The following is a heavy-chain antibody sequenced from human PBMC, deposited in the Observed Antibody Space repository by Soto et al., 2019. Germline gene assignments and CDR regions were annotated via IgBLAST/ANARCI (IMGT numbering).Heavy chain of an antibody. V-gene: IGHV4-59*12. J-gene: IGHJ6*02. Sequence: SETLSLTCTVAGGSISSYYGSWIRQPPGKGLEWIGYIYYSGSTNYNPSVKGRFTISRDNSKNTLYLQMNSLRAEDTAVYYCARDLSQAARFEYYYYYSGMDVWGHGTTVPVSS. D-gene: IGHD6-6*01. CDR2: IYYSGST. CDR1: GGSISSYY. CDR3: ARDLSQAARFEYYYYYSGMDV.